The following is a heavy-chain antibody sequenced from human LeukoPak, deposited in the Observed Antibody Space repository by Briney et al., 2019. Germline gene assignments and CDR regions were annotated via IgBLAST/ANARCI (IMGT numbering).Heavy chain of an antibody. CDR2: IRKDGSEK. Sequence: HPGGSLRLSCAASGFTFSTYWMSWVRQAPGKGLEWVANIRKDGSEKNYVDSAKGRFTISRDNAKKSLYLQLNSLRAEDTAVYYCAREDYESSGFGYWGQGTLVTVSS. J-gene: IGHJ4*02. CDR3: AREDYESSGFGY. CDR1: GFTFSTYW. V-gene: IGHV3-7*01. D-gene: IGHD3-22*01.